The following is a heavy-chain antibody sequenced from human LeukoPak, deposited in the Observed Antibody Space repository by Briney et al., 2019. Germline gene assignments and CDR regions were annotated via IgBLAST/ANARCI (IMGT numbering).Heavy chain of an antibody. Sequence: PSETLSLTCAVYGGSFSGYYWSWIRQPPGKGLEWIGEINHSGSTNYNPSLKSRVTISVDTSKNQFSLKLSSVTAADTAVYYCARSSSWYLRWLQFFDYWGQGTLVTVSS. CDR1: GGSFSGYY. V-gene: IGHV4-34*01. CDR2: INHSGST. J-gene: IGHJ4*02. D-gene: IGHD6-13*01. CDR3: ARSSSWYLRWLQFFDY.